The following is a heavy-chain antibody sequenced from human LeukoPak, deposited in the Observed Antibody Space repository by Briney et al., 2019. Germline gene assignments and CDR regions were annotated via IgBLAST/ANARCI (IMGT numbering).Heavy chain of an antibody. D-gene: IGHD1-26*01. J-gene: IGHJ4*02. CDR3: ARVLGATREYYFDY. V-gene: IGHV1-8*01. CDR1: GYTFTSYD. CDR2: MNPNSGNT. Sequence: GASVKVSCKASGYTFTSYDINWVRRATGQGLEWMGWMNPNSGNTDYAQKFQGRVTMTRNTSISTAYMELSSLRSEDTAVYYCARVLGATREYYFDYWGQGTLVTVSS.